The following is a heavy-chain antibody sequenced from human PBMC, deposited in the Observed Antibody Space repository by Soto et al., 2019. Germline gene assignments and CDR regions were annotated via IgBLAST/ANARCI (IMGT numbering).Heavy chain of an antibody. V-gene: IGHV3-23*01. J-gene: IGHJ4*02. CDR1: GFTFSKYA. Sequence: EVQLLESGGGLVQPGGSLRLSCAASGFTFSKYAMSWVRQAPGKGLEWVSAISGSGTTTYSADSVRGRFTISRDNSNHMIHLQMNGPSPEDTALYYCVKFFVETAGSSGRPSSLDSWGQGTLVTVSS. CDR2: ISGSGTTT. CDR3: VKFFVETAGSSGRPSSLDS. D-gene: IGHD6-25*01.